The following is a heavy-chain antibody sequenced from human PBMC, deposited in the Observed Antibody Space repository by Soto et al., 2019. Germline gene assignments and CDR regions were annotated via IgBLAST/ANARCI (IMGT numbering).Heavy chain of an antibody. V-gene: IGHV4-59*08. J-gene: IGHJ4*02. Sequence: PSETLSLTCTVSGGSISSYYWSWIRQPPGKGLEWIGYIYYSGSTNYNPSLKSRVTISVDTSKNQFSLKLSSVTAADTAVYYCASSTSFHLTPYYFDDWGQGTLVTVSS. CDR2: IYYSGST. CDR3: ASSTSFHLTPYYFDD. D-gene: IGHD2-2*01. CDR1: GGSISSYY.